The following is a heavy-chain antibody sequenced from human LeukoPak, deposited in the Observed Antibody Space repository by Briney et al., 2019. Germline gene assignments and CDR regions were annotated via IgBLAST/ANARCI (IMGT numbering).Heavy chain of an antibody. Sequence: GGSLRLSCAASGFTFSSYSMNWVRQAPGKGLEWVSSISSSSSYIYYADSVKGRFTISRDNAKNSLYLQMNSLRAEDTAVYYCAREGPFGVVPAGFDYWGQGTLVTVSS. J-gene: IGHJ4*02. CDR1: GFTFSSYS. CDR2: ISSSSSYI. D-gene: IGHD3-3*01. CDR3: AREGPFGVVPAGFDY. V-gene: IGHV3-21*04.